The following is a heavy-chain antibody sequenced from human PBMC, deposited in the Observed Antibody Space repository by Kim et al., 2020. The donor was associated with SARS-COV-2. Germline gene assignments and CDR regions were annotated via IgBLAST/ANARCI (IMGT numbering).Heavy chain of an antibody. CDR1: GFTFSGSA. CDR2: IRSKANSYAT. D-gene: IGHD2-21*02. J-gene: IGHJ6*02. Sequence: GGSLRLSCAASGFTFSGSAMHWVRQASGKGLEWVGRIRSKANSYATAYAASVKGRFTISRDDSKNTAYLQMNSLKTEDTAVYYCTRLEVTRRYYYYGMDVWGQGTTVTVSS. CDR3: TRLEVTRRYYYYGMDV. V-gene: IGHV3-73*01.